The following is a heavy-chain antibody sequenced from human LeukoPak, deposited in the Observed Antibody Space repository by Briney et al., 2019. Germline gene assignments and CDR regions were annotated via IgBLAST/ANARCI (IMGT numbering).Heavy chain of an antibody. V-gene: IGHV4-4*02. J-gene: IGHJ4*02. CDR2: IAHDGTR. CDR3: ARGQWYSSSYADY. CDR1: GGSIDMTNY. Sequence: SGTLSLTCGVSGGSIDMTNYWSWVRQAPGKGLEWIGEIAHDGTRNYNASLRSRVAMSLDRAKNQFSLKLSSVTAADTAVYYCARGQWYSSSYADYWGQGTLVTVSS. D-gene: IGHD6-13*01.